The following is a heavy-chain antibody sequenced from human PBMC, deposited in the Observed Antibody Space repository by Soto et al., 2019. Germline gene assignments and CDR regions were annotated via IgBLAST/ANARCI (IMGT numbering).Heavy chain of an antibody. CDR1: GYTFTSYG. CDR3: ARDWALYDSSGYTLPYYYYGMDV. D-gene: IGHD3-22*01. Sequence: ASVKVSCKASGYTFTSYGISWVRQAPGQGLECMVWISAYNGNSNYAQKLQGRVTMTTDTSTSTAYMELRSLRSDDTAVYYCARDWALYDSSGYTLPYYYYGMDVWGQGTTVTV. V-gene: IGHV1-18*04. CDR2: ISAYNGNS. J-gene: IGHJ6*02.